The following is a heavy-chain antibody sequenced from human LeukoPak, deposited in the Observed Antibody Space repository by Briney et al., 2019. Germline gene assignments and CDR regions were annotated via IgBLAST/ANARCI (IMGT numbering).Heavy chain of an antibody. D-gene: IGHD1-7*01. CDR1: GLTFSIYS. CDR2: IKQDGSEK. V-gene: IGHV3-7*01. J-gene: IGHJ6*02. CDR3: ARGLELRPYYYYYGMDV. Sequence: GGSLRLSCAASGLTFSIYSMNWVRQAPGKGLEWVANIKQDGSEKYYVDSVKGRFTISRDNAKNSLYLQMNSLRAEGTAVYYCARGLELRPYYYYYGMDVWGQGTTVTVSS.